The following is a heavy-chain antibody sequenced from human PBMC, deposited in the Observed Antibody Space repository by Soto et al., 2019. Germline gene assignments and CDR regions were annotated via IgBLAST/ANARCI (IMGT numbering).Heavy chain of an antibody. CDR1: GGTFSSYA. D-gene: IGHD5-18*01. Sequence: QVQLVQSGAEVKKPGSSVKVSCKASGGTFSSYAISWVRQAPGQGLEWMGGIIPIFGTANYAQKFQGRVTITADESTSTAYMELGSLRSEDTTVYYCARGGVQLWRPYYYYGMDVWGQGTTVTVSS. CDR3: ARGGVQLWRPYYYYGMDV. CDR2: IIPIFGTA. J-gene: IGHJ6*02. V-gene: IGHV1-69*01.